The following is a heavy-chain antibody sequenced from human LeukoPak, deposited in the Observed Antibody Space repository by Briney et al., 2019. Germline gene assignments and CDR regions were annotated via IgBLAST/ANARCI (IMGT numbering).Heavy chain of an antibody. Sequence: GGSLRLSCAASGFTFSGYTMNWVRQAPGKGLEWVSSISSSSSSIYYADSVKGRFTISRDNAKNLLYLQMNSLRAEDTAVYYCARSGYNWNDVIFFDYWGQGILVTVSS. CDR3: ARSGYNWNDVIFFDY. J-gene: IGHJ4*02. D-gene: IGHD1-1*01. CDR1: GFTFSGYT. V-gene: IGHV3-21*01. CDR2: ISSSSSSI.